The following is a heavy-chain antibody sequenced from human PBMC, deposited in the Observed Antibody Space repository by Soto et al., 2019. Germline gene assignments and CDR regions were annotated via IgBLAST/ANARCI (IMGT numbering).Heavy chain of an antibody. Sequence: QVQLQESGPGLVKPSATLSLTCTVSGGSVSSGSYYWSWIRQPPGKGLEWIGYFYFSGNTKYNPSLKSRVTISEDMYKNQFSLKMSSVTAADTAVYYCARGGSYYGDYFDCCGEGIQVTVSS. V-gene: IGHV4-61*01. CDR1: GGSVSSGSYY. CDR2: FYFSGNT. CDR3: ARGGSYYGDYFDC. J-gene: IGHJ4*02. D-gene: IGHD1-26*01.